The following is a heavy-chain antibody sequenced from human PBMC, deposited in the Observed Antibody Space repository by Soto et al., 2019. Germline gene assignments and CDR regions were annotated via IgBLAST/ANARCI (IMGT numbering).Heavy chain of an antibody. J-gene: IGHJ4*02. CDR3: ARFVRGWKHYFDY. Sequence: QVQLQESGPGLVKPSETLSLTCTVSGGSISSYYWSWIRQPPGKGLEWIGYIYYSGSTNYNPSLKSRVTISVDTSKNQFSLKLSSVTAADTAVYYCARFVRGWKHYFDYWGQGTLVTVSS. CDR1: GGSISSYY. CDR2: IYYSGST. V-gene: IGHV4-59*01. D-gene: IGHD6-19*01.